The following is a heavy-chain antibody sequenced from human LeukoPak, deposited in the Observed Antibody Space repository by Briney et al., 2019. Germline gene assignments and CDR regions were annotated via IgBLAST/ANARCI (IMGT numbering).Heavy chain of an antibody. CDR3: AARVLRFLEWLPQGDAFDI. D-gene: IGHD3-3*01. CDR2: ISYDGSNK. J-gene: IGHJ3*02. Sequence: GGSLRLSCAASGFTFSSYGMHWVRQAPGKGLEWVAVISYDGSNKYYADSVKGRFTISRDNSKNTLYLQMNSLRAEDTAVYYCAARVLRFLEWLPQGDAFDIWGQGTMVTVSS. V-gene: IGHV3-30*19. CDR1: GFTFSSYG.